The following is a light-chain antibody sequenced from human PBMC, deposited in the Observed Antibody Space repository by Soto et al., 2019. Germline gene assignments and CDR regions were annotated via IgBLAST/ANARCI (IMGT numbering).Light chain of an antibody. V-gene: IGLV2-11*01. J-gene: IGLJ2*01. CDR3: CSYADTYTWL. CDR1: ASDVGAYNY. Sequence: QPVLTQPRSVSGSPGQSVTISCTGTASDVGAYNYVSWYQQHPGKAPKVMIYDVKKRPSGVPDRFSGSKFANTASLTISGLQAEDEADYYCCSYADTYTWLFGGGTKVTVL. CDR2: DVK.